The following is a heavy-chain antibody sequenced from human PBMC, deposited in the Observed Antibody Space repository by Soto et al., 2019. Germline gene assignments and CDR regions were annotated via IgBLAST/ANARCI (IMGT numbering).Heavy chain of an antibody. CDR3: ARVGDVLLWFGEATPPFDYGMDV. Sequence: SETLSLTCTVSGGSISSGDYYWSWIRQPPGKGLEWIGYIYYSGSTNYNPSLKSRVTISVDTSKNQFSLKLSSVTAADTAVYYCARVGDVLLWFGEATPPFDYGMDVWGQGTTVTVSS. D-gene: IGHD3-10*01. J-gene: IGHJ6*02. CDR2: IYYSGST. CDR1: GGSISSGDYY. V-gene: IGHV4-61*08.